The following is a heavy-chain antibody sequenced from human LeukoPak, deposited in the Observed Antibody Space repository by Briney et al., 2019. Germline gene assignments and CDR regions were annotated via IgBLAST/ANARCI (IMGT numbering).Heavy chain of an antibody. CDR1: GGTFSSYA. V-gene: IGHV1-69*04. J-gene: IGHJ3*02. Sequence: ASVKVSCKASGGTFSSYAISWVRQAPGQGLEWMGRIIPILGIANYAQKFQGRVTITADKSTSTAYMELSSLRSEDTAVYYCASAYYGDYVGVFDIWGQGTMVTVSS. D-gene: IGHD4-17*01. CDR2: IIPILGIA. CDR3: ASAYYGDYVGVFDI.